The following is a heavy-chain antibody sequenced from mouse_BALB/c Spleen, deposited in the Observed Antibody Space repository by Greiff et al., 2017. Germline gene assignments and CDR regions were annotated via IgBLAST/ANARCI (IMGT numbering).Heavy chain of an antibody. Sequence: QVQLKESGPGLVAPSQSLSITCTVSGFSLTSYGVHWVRQPPGKGLEWLGVIWAGGSTNYNSALMSRLSISKDNSKSQVFLKMNSLQTDDTAMYYCARDPREGFAYWGQGTLVTVSA. CDR2: IWAGGST. V-gene: IGHV2-9*02. J-gene: IGHJ3*01. CDR3: ARDPREGFAY. CDR1: GFSLTSYG.